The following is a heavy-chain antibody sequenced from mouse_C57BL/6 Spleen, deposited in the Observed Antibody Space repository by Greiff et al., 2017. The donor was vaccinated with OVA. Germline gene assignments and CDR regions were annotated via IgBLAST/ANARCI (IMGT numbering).Heavy chain of an antibody. CDR2: IRSKSNNYAT. V-gene: IGHV10-1*01. Sequence: EVQVVESGGGLVQPKGSLKLSCAASGFSFNTYAMNWVRQAPGKGLEWVARIRSKSNNYATYHAVSVKDRFTISREESESKLYLQRNIMKTETTAKEYSVRGVDNWGQGTTLTVSS. CDR3: VRGVDN. J-gene: IGHJ2*01. CDR1: GFSFNTYA.